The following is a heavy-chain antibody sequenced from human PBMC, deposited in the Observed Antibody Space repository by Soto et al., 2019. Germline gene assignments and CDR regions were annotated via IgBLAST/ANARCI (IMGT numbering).Heavy chain of an antibody. CDR1: DGSISSSTYY. Sequence: PSVTLSLTFTVSDGSISSSTYYWGWMRQPPGKGLEWIASFFIGGNTYYNPSLKSRVTISVDTSKNQFSLKLISVTAADTAVYFCARRPALDIDAYSWGEGILVTV. CDR3: ARRPALDIDAYS. J-gene: IGHJ4*02. V-gene: IGHV4-39*01. D-gene: IGHD2-21*01. CDR2: FFIGGNT.